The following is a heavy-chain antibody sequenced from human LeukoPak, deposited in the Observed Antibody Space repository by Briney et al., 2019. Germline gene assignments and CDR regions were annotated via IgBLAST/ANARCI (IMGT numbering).Heavy chain of an antibody. D-gene: IGHD3-3*01. CDR2: INTNTGNP. CDR3: AREVAQYYDFWNCYFYYYGMDV. CDR1: GYTFTSYA. V-gene: IGHV7-4-1*02. Sequence: GASVKVSCKASGYTFTSYAMNWVRQAPGQGLEWMGWINTNTGNPTYAQGFTGRFVFSLDTSVSTAYLQISSLKAEDTAVYYCAREVAQYYDFWNCYFYYYGMDVWGQGTTGTGSS. J-gene: IGHJ6*02.